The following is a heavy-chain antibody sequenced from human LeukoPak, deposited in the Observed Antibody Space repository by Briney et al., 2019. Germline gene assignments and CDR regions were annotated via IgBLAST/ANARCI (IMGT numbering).Heavy chain of an antibody. CDR1: GYTFTNYG. J-gene: IGHJ4*02. Sequence: ASVKVSCKASGYTFTNYGISWVRQAPGQGLEWMGWISAYNGNTNYAQKLQGRVTMTTDTSTSTAYMELRSLRSDDTAVYYCARNGRYDFWSGYPKGIDYWGQGTLVTVSS. CDR2: ISAYNGNT. V-gene: IGHV1-18*01. D-gene: IGHD3-3*01. CDR3: ARNGRYDFWSGYPKGIDY.